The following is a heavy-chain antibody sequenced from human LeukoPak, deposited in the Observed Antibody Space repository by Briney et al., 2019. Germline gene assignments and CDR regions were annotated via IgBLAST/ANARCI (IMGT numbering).Heavy chain of an antibody. D-gene: IGHD6-19*01. Sequence: GSVTVSCKASGYTFTSYYMHWVRQAPGKGLEWMGWINPNSGGTNSAQKFQGRVTITTDTSISTAYIELSRLRSDDTAVYYCARVGSDSSAWRRFDYWGQGTLVTVSS. CDR2: INPNSGGT. J-gene: IGHJ4*02. CDR3: ARVGSDSSAWRRFDY. V-gene: IGHV1-2*02. CDR1: GYTFTSYY.